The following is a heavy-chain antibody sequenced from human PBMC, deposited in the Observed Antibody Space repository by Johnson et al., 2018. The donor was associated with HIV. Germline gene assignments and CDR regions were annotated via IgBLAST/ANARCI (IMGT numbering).Heavy chain of an antibody. V-gene: IGHV3-9*01. CDR1: GFTFDDYA. Sequence: LVESGGGLVQPGRSLRLSCATSGFTFDDYAMHWVRQAPGKGLAWVSGISWNSGSIGYANSVKGRFTISRDNAKNSLYLQMNSLRAEDTALYYCAKGLALGGNWPYAFDIWGQGTMVTVSS. D-gene: IGHD1-1*01. CDR3: AKGLALGGNWPYAFDI. J-gene: IGHJ3*02. CDR2: ISWNSGSI.